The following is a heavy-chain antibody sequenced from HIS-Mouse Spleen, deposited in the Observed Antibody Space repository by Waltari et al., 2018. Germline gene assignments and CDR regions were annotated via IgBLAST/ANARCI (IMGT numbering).Heavy chain of an antibody. D-gene: IGHD6-19*01. CDR2: ISYDGSNK. CDR3: ARVNGIAVAGTDAFDI. J-gene: IGHJ3*02. V-gene: IGHV3-30-3*01. CDR1: GFTFSSYA. Sequence: VQLVESGGGVVQPGRSLRLSCAASGFTFSSYAMHWVRQAPGKGLEWVAVISYDGSNKYYADSVKGRFIISRDNSKNTLYLQMNSLRAEDTAVYYCARVNGIAVAGTDAFDIWGQGTMVTVSS.